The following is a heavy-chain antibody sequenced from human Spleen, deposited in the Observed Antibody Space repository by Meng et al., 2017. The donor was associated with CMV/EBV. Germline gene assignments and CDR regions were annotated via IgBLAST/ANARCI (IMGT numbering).Heavy chain of an antibody. V-gene: IGHV3-23*01. CDR2: ISGSGGST. Sequence: AASRFTFSKYAMSWVRQAPGKGLEWVSAISGSGGSTYYADSVKGRFTISRDNSKSTFYLQMNSLRAEDTALYYCASHTGTGSRPLGWWGQGTLVTVSS. CDR3: ASHTGTGSRPLGW. CDR1: RFTFSKYA. D-gene: IGHD4-17*01. J-gene: IGHJ4*02.